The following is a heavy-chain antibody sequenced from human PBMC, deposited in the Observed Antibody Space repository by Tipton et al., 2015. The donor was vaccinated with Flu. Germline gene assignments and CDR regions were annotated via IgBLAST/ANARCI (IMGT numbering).Heavy chain of an antibody. J-gene: IGHJ6*04. V-gene: IGHV4-39*07. Sequence: TLSLTCTVSGDSISTTIYYWGWVRQPPGKGLEWIGSIYYSGTTYYNPSLKSRVTISVDSSKNEFSLTLASLTAADMAVYYCARDLWNDRRAYYYYGVDVWGKGTTVTVSS. D-gene: IGHD1-1*01. CDR3: ARDLWNDRRAYYYYGVDV. CDR2: IYYSGTT. CDR1: GDSISTTIYY.